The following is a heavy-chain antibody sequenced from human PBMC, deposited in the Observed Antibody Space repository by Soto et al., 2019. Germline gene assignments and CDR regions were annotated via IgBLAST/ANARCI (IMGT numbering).Heavy chain of an antibody. CDR1: GGSISSYY. Sequence: SETLSLTCTVSGGSISSYYWSWIRQPPGKGLEWIGYIYYSGSTNYNPSLKSRVTISVDTSKNQFSLKLSSVTAADTAVYYCARGDFDWLLYAGGLDYWGQGTLVTVSS. CDR3: ARGDFDWLLYAGGLDY. V-gene: IGHV4-59*01. J-gene: IGHJ4*02. D-gene: IGHD3-9*01. CDR2: IYYSGST.